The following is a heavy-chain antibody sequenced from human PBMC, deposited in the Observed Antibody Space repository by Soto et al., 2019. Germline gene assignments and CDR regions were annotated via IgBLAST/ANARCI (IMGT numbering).Heavy chain of an antibody. CDR2: IIPIFGTA. V-gene: IGHV1-69*12. CDR1: GGTFSSYA. J-gene: IGHJ4*02. CDR3: AREREEVTTALLDY. Sequence: QVQLVQSGAEVKKPGSSVKVSCKASGGTFSSYAISWVRQAPGQGLEWMGGIIPIFGTANYAQKFQGRVTFIADEYXSTAYMELSSLRSEDTAVYYCAREREEVTTALLDYWGQGTLVTVSS. D-gene: IGHD4-17*01.